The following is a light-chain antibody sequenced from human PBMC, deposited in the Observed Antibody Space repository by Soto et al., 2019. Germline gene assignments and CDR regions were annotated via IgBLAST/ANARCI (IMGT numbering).Light chain of an antibody. V-gene: IGLV1-47*02. CDR1: SSNIGSNY. J-gene: IGLJ3*02. CDR3: AAWDDSLSGPV. CDR2: SNN. Sequence: QSVLTQPPSASGTPGQRVTISCSGSSSNIGSNYLYWYQQFPGTAPKLLIYSNNQRPSGVPDRFSGSKSGTSASLSISGLRSEDGADYYCAAWDDSLSGPVVGGGTKVTVL.